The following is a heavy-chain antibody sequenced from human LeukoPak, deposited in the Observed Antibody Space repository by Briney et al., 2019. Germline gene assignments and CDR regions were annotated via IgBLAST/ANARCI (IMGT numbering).Heavy chain of an antibody. Sequence: SETLSLTCTVSGDSISNYYWSWIRQPAGKGLEWIGRIYTSGSTNYNPSLKSRVTISVDTPKNQFSLKLSSVTAADTAVYYCARHYPFFLWFGELSIRHGLGYYYMDVWGKGTTVTVSS. CDR3: ARHYPFFLWFGELSIRHGLGYYYMDV. D-gene: IGHD3-10*01. J-gene: IGHJ6*03. V-gene: IGHV4-4*07. CDR2: IYTSGST. CDR1: GDSISNYY.